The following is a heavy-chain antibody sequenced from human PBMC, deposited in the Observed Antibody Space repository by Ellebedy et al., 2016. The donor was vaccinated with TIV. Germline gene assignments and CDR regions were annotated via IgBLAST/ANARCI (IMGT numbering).Heavy chain of an antibody. J-gene: IGHJ4*02. CDR1: GFTFSSYA. D-gene: IGHD4-23*01. CDR2: ISGSGGST. Sequence: GEFLKISCAASGFTFSSYAMSWVRQAPGKGLEWVSAISGSGGSTYYADSVKGRFTISRDNSKNTLYLQMNSLRAEDTAVYYCAKEIDSVVHRVPFDYWGQGTLVTVSS. V-gene: IGHV3-23*01. CDR3: AKEIDSVVHRVPFDY.